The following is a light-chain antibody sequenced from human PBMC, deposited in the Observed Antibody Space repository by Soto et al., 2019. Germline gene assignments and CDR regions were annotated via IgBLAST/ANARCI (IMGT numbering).Light chain of an antibody. CDR2: KAS. CDR3: TQGSGWPWT. CDR1: QSLVFTDGNNY. V-gene: IGKV2-30*01. Sequence: EAVMTQSPLSLHVSLGQPASISCRSSQSLVFTDGNNYLVWFHQRPGQAPRRLIYKASNRDSGVPDRFSGSGSGTDFTLKISRVEAEDVGVYYCTQGSGWPWTFGQGTKLEIE. J-gene: IGKJ1*01.